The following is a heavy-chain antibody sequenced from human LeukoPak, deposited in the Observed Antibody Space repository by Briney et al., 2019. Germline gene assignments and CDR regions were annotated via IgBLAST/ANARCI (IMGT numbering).Heavy chain of an antibody. J-gene: IGHJ4*02. CDR1: GYTFTGYY. Sequence: ASVKVSCKASGYTFTGYYMHWVRQAPGQGLEWMGWINPNSGGTNYAQKFQGRVTMARDTSISTAYMELSRLRSDDTAVYYCARGKGWLSNFDHWGQGTLVTVSS. CDR2: INPNSGGT. V-gene: IGHV1-2*02. CDR3: ARGKGWLSNFDH. D-gene: IGHD3-22*01.